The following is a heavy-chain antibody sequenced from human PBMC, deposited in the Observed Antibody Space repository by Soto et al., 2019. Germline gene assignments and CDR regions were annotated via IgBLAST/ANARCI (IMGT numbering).Heavy chain of an antibody. CDR3: ARVRGTAGTRYFDY. CDR1: GGSMIAYY. CDR2: TYYSGST. V-gene: IGHV4-59*01. J-gene: IGHJ4*02. D-gene: IGHD6-13*01. Sequence: SLPCTVSGGSMIAYYWNWMRQPPGKGLQWIGYTYYSGSTTYNPSLKSRVTISVDSSKNQFSLKLDSVTPADTAVYYCARVRGTAGTRYFDYWGPGTLVTVSS.